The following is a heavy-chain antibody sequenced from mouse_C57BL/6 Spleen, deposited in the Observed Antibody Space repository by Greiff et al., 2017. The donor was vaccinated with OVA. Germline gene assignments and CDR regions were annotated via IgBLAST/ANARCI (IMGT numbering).Heavy chain of an antibody. J-gene: IGHJ1*03. CDR3: ARGNYYGSSHWYFDV. V-gene: IGHV1-47*01. D-gene: IGHD1-1*01. CDR2: FHPYNDDT. CDR1: GYTFTTYP. Sequence: VQLQQSGAELVKPGASVKMSCKASGYTFTTYPIEWMKQNHGKSLEWIGNFHPYNDDTKYNEKFKGKATLTVEKSSSTVYFELSRLTSDDSAVYYCARGNYYGSSHWYFDVWGTGTTVTVSS.